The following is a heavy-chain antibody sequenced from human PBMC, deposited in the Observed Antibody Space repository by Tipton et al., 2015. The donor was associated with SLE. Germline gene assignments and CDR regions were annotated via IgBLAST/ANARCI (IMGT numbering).Heavy chain of an antibody. CDR3: ARGSIAAPHWYFDL. V-gene: IGHV4-59*01. D-gene: IGHD6-6*01. Sequence: TLSLTCTVSGGSISSYYWSWIRQPPGKGLEWIGYIYYSGSTNYNPSLKSRVTISVDTSKNQFSLKLSSVTAADTAVHYCARGSIAAPHWYFDLWGRGTLVTVSS. CDR1: GGSISSYY. J-gene: IGHJ2*01. CDR2: IYYSGST.